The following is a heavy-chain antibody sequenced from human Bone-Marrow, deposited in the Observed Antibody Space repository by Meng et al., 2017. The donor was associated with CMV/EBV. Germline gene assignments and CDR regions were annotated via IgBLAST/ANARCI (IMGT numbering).Heavy chain of an antibody. D-gene: IGHD2-15*01. CDR3: AKDETVGATSPFEY. CDR2: ISESGDSK. V-gene: IGHV3-23*01. Sequence: GESLKISCEVSGFTFRSYFMSWVRQAPGKGLEWVAVISESGDSKYYADSVKGRFFISRDNSRATLYLQIKNLRADDTAAYYCAKDETVGATSPFEYWGQGTLVTVSS. CDR1: GFTFRSYF. J-gene: IGHJ4*02.